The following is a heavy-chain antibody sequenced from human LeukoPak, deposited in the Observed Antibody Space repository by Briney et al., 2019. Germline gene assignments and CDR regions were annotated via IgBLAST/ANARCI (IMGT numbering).Heavy chain of an antibody. CDR1: GYSITSGYY. J-gene: IGHJ4*02. V-gene: IGHV4-38-2*02. CDR2: IYHNGGT. D-gene: IGHD4-11*01. Sequence: SSETLSLTCTVSGYSITSGYYWGWIRQPPGKGLEWIGSIYHNGGTYYNPSLKGRLTISRDTSKNQFSLNLSSVTAADTAVYYCARDLQYFSLWGQGTLVTVSS. CDR3: ARDLQYFSL.